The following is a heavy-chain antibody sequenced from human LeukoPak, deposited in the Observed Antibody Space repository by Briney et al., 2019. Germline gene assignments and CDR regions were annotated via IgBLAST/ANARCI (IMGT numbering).Heavy chain of an antibody. D-gene: IGHD2-15*01. V-gene: IGHV3-30*02. CDR2: IRYDGSNK. CDR3: AKCTRIYCSGGSCYGGMSY. Sequence: GGSLRLSCAASGFTFSSYGMHWVRQAPGKGLEWVAFIRYDGSNKYYADSVKGRFTISRDNSKNTLYLQMNSLRAEDTAVYYCAKCTRIYCSGGSCYGGMSYWGQGTLVAVSS. J-gene: IGHJ4*02. CDR1: GFTFSSYG.